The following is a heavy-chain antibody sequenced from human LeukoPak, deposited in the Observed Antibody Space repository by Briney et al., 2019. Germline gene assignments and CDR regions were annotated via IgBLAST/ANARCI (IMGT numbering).Heavy chain of an antibody. Sequence: KASETLSLTCTVSGGSVSSGSYYWSWIRQPPGKGLEWIGYIYYSGSTNYNPSLKSRVTISVDTSKNQFSLKLSSVTAADTAVYYCARDRAYCGGDCSRFDYWGQGTLVTVSS. D-gene: IGHD2-21*02. CDR1: GGSVSSGSYY. CDR2: IYYSGST. J-gene: IGHJ4*02. CDR3: ARDRAYCGGDCSRFDY. V-gene: IGHV4-61*01.